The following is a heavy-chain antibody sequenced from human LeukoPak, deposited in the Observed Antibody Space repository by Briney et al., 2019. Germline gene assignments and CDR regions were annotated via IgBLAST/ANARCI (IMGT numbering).Heavy chain of an antibody. D-gene: IGHD3-22*01. CDR1: GFTFSSYG. CDR2: ISYDGSNK. V-gene: IGHV3-30*18. Sequence: GGSLRLSCAASGFTFSSYGMHWVRQAPGKGLEWVAVISYDGSNKYYADSVKGRFTISRDNSKNTLYLQMNSLRAEGTAVYYCAKDRYDLYDAFDIWGQGTMVTVSS. CDR3: AKDRYDLYDAFDI. J-gene: IGHJ3*02.